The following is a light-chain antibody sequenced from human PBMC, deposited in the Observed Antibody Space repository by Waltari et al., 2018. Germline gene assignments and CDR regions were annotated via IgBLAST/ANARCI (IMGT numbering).Light chain of an antibody. V-gene: IGKV1-5*03. CDR2: KAS. J-gene: IGKJ1*01. CDR1: QSISSW. Sequence: DIQMTQSPSTLSESVADRVTITCRASQSISSWLAWYQQKPGKAPKLLSYKASSLESGVPSRFSGSGSGTEFTLTISSLQPDDFATYYCQQYNSYSRTFGQGTKVEIK. CDR3: QQYNSYSRT.